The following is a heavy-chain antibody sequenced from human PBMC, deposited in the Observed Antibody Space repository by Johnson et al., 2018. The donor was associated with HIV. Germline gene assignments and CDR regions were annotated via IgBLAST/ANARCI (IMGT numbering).Heavy chain of an antibody. CDR2: ISYDGSNK. J-gene: IGHJ3*02. D-gene: IGHD3-10*01. Sequence: QVQLVESGGGLVKPGGSLRLSCAASGFTFSSYGMHWVRQAPGKGLEWVAVISYDGSNKYYADSVKGRFTISRDNSKNSLYLQMNSLRAEDTAVYYCARGRIYGAFAFDIWGQGTMVTVSS. V-gene: IGHV3-30*03. CDR1: GFTFSSYG. CDR3: ARGRIYGAFAFDI.